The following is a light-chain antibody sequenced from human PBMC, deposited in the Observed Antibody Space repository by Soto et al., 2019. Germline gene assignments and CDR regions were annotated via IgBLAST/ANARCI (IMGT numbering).Light chain of an antibody. Sequence: QSVLTQPPSVSGAPGQRVTISCTGSSSNIGAGYDVHWYQQLLGTAPKLLIYGNSNRPSGVPDRFSGSKSGTLASLAINGLQAEDGAGYYFQFYDSSLSYVFRTGTQLNVL. CDR1: SSNIGAGYD. V-gene: IGLV1-40*01. CDR3: QFYDSSLSYV. CDR2: GNS. J-gene: IGLJ1*01.